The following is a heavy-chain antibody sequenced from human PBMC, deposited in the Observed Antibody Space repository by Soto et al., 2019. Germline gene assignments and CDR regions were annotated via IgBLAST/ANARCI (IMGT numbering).Heavy chain of an antibody. Sequence: GGSLRLSCAASGFTFSSYGMHWVRQAPGKGLEWVAVISYDGSNKYYADSVKGRFTISRDNSKNTLYLQMNSLRAEDTAVYYCAKDRWFDPWGQGTLVTVSS. CDR1: GFTFSSYG. J-gene: IGHJ5*02. CDR2: ISYDGSNK. V-gene: IGHV3-30*18. CDR3: AKDRWFDP.